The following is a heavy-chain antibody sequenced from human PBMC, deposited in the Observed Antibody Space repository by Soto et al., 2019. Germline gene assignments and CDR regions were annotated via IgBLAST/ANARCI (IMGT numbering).Heavy chain of an antibody. J-gene: IGHJ4*02. D-gene: IGHD3-16*01. CDR2: INSVSGGT. V-gene: IGHV1-2*02. CDR1: GNTHTIYF. CDR3: ARGGSYYAH. Sequence: QVQLVQSGAEVKQPGASVRVSCKASGNTHTIYFIHWLRQAPGQGLEWMGWINSVSGGTNYAPRFRGRVSMTSDTSSATAFMDLSGLRSDDTAVYYCARGGSYYAHWGQGTLVTVSS.